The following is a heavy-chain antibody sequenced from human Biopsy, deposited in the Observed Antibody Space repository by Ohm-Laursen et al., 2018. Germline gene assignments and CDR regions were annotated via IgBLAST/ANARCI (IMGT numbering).Heavy chain of an antibody. Sequence: SGTLSLTCTVSGVSISTYYWSWIRQSPGRGLEWIAYIYYSGSTDYNPSLKSRVTISLDTSKSQFSLKLSSVTAADTAIYYCAREAIGVATAFDIWGQGTMVTVSS. J-gene: IGHJ3*02. D-gene: IGHD5-12*01. V-gene: IGHV4-59*01. CDR2: IYYSGST. CDR1: GVSISTYY. CDR3: AREAIGVATAFDI.